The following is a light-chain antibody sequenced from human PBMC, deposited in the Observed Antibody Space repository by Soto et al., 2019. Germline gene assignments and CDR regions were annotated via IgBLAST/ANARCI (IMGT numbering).Light chain of an antibody. Sequence: EIVFTQSPGPPSLSPGERATLSCRASQSVSSSYLAWYQQKPGQAPRLLIYGASSRATGIPDRFSGSGSGTDFTLTISRLEPEDFAVYYCQQYGSSLWTFGQGTKV. V-gene: IGKV3-20*01. CDR3: QQYGSSLWT. CDR2: GAS. J-gene: IGKJ1*01. CDR1: QSVSSSY.